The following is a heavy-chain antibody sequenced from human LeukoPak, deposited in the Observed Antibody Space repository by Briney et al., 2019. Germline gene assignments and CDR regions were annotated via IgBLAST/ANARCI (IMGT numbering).Heavy chain of an antibody. D-gene: IGHD2-21*01. V-gene: IGHV4-61*02. CDR1: GGSISSGSYY. J-gene: IGHJ3*02. CDR3: ARLAYCGGDCYSNAFDI. Sequence: SQTLSLTCTVSGGSISSGSYYWSWIRQPAGKGLEWIGRIYTSGSTNYNPSLKSRVTISVDTSKNQFSLKLGSVTAADTAVYYCARLAYCGGDCYSNAFDIWGQGTVVTVSS. CDR2: IYTSGST.